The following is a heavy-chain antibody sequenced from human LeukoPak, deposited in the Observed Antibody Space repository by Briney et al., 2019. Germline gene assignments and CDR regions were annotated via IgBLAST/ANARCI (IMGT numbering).Heavy chain of an antibody. V-gene: IGHV3-30*02. J-gene: IGHJ4*02. Sequence: GGSLRLSCAASGFTFTTYWMSWVRQAPGKGLEWVAFIRYDGSNKYYADSVKGRFTISRDNSKNTLYLQMNSLRAEDTAVYYCAKDQRRLWFGELYGWGQGTLVTVSS. D-gene: IGHD3-10*01. CDR3: AKDQRRLWFGELYG. CDR1: GFTFTTYW. CDR2: IRYDGSNK.